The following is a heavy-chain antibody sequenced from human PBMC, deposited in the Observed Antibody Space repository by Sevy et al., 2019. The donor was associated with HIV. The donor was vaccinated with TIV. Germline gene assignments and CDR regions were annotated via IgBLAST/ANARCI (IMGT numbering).Heavy chain of an antibody. J-gene: IGHJ6*02. V-gene: IGHV1-2*04. D-gene: IGHD1-1*01. CDR2: INPIRGDT. CDR3: TRVEYSSGNYYSDGVDV. Sequence: ASVKVSCMASGYTFTRYYLLWVRQAPGRGLEWMGWINPIRGDTHYAQKFQGWVTMTSDTSISTANMELNRLTSDDTAVDYGTRVEYSSGNYYSDGVDVWGLGTPVTVSS. CDR1: GYTFTRYY.